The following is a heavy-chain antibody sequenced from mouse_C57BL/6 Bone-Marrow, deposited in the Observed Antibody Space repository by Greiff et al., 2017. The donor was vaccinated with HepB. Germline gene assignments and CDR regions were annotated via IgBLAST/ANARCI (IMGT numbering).Heavy chain of an antibody. CDR3: AREDYYGSSYDYYAMDY. Sequence: EVKLVESGGGLVKPGGSLKLSCAASGFTFSSYAMSWVRQTPEKRLEWVATISDGGSYTYYPDNVTGRFTISRDNAKNNLYLQMSHLKSEDTAMYYCAREDYYGSSYDYYAMDYWGQGTSVTVSS. V-gene: IGHV5-4*01. D-gene: IGHD1-1*01. J-gene: IGHJ4*01. CDR2: ISDGGSYT. CDR1: GFTFSSYA.